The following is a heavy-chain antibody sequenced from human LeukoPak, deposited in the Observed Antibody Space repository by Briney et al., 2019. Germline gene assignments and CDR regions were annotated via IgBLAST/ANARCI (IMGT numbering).Heavy chain of an antibody. CDR2: INWNDGGT. CDR3: ARHVVAVGFDY. V-gene: IGHV3-20*04. CDR1: GFTFDDYG. D-gene: IGHD3-22*01. J-gene: IGHJ4*02. Sequence: GGSLRLSCAASGFTFDDYGMTWVRQAPGKGLEWVSAINWNDGGTGYADSVKGRFTISRDNAKNSLYLQMNSLRAEDTAVYYCARHVVAVGFDYWGQGTLVTVSS.